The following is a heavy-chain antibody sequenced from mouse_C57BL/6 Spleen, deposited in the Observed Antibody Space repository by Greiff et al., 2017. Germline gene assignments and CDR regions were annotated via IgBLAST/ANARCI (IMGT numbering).Heavy chain of an antibody. CDR1: GYAFTSCG. CDR3: ARDSTDYDFDY. Sequence: VQLQQSGAELARPGASVKLSCKASGYAFTSCGISWVKQRPGQGLEWIGAVPPSSGTTYYNEKFKGKATLTADKSSSTAYMELSSLTSEDSAVYFCARDSTDYDFDYWGQGTTLTVSS. D-gene: IGHD3-2*02. J-gene: IGHJ2*01. CDR2: VPPSSGTT. V-gene: IGHV1-81*01.